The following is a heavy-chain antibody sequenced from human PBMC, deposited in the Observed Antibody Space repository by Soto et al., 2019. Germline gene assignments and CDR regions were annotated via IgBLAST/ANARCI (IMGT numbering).Heavy chain of an antibody. J-gene: IGHJ4*02. CDR2: ISGSGGST. Sequence: GGSLRLSCAASGFTFSSYAMSWVRQAPGKGLEWVSAISGSGGSTYYADSVKGRFTISRDNSKNTLYLQMNSLRAEDTAVYYCAKARVVTFGGVIVSDFDYWGQGTLVTVSS. V-gene: IGHV3-23*01. D-gene: IGHD3-16*02. CDR1: GFTFSSYA. CDR3: AKARVVTFGGVIVSDFDY.